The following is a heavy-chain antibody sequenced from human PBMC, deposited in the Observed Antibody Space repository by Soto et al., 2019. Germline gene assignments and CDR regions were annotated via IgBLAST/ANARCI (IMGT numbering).Heavy chain of an antibody. CDR2: IIPIFGTT. CDR3: ARDAKGVTTPFDY. CDR1: GGTFSGYA. D-gene: IGHD2-21*02. Sequence: QVQLVQSGAEVKKPGASVKVSCKASGGTFSGYAISWVRQAPGQGLEWMGGIIPIFGTTSYSQKFQGRLPIAAAESTGPAYMQLRSLRSEDTAVYYCARDAKGVTTPFDYWGQGTLVTVSS. V-gene: IGHV1-69*01. J-gene: IGHJ4*02.